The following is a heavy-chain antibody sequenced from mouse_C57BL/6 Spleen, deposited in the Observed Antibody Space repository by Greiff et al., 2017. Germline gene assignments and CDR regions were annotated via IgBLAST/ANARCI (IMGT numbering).Heavy chain of an antibody. Sequence: VQLQQPGAELVKPGASVKLSCKASGYTFTSYWMHWVKQRPGQGLEWIGMIHPNSGSTNYNEKFKSKATLTVDKSSSTAYMQLSSLTSEDSAVYYCARYLYYYGSSGSHYFDYWGQGTTLTVSS. J-gene: IGHJ2*01. V-gene: IGHV1-64*01. CDR1: GYTFTSYW. D-gene: IGHD1-1*01. CDR2: IHPNSGST. CDR3: ARYLYYYGSSGSHYFDY.